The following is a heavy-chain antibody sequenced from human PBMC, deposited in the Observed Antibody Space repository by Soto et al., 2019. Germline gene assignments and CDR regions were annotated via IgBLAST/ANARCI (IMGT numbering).Heavy chain of an antibody. CDR1: GFTFSSYA. D-gene: IGHD3-22*01. V-gene: IGHV3-30-3*01. CDR2: ISYDGANQ. J-gene: IGHJ4*02. CDR3: ARGDNFYDSSGYYY. Sequence: PGGSLRFSCVASGFTFSSYAMHWVRQTPGKGLEWVAVISYDGANQYYADSVKGRFTISRDTSKNTLYLQMNSLRAEDTAVYYCARGDNFYDSSGYYYWGQGTLVTVSS.